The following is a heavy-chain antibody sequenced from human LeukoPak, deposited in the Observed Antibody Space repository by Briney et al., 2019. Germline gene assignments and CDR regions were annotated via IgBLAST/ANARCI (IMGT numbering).Heavy chain of an antibody. CDR3: ARGVGDSSGYYYSGFDY. V-gene: IGHV4-59*01. Sequence: SETLSLTCTVSGGSISSYYWSWIRQPPGKGLEWIGYIYYSGSAKYNPSLKSQVTISVDTSKNQCSLKLSSVTAADTAVYYCARGVGDSSGYYYSGFDYWGQGTLVTVSS. J-gene: IGHJ4*02. D-gene: IGHD3-22*01. CDR2: IYYSGSA. CDR1: GGSISSYY.